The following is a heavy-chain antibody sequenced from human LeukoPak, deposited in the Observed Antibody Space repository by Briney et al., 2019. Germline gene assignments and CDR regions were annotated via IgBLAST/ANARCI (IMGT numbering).Heavy chain of an antibody. CDR2: IYYFGST. CDR1: GGSITSMHYY. CDR3: ARMTCGGGTCWWLDP. J-gene: IGHJ5*02. D-gene: IGHD2-15*01. V-gene: IGHV4-39*01. Sequence: SETLSLTCTVSGGSITSMHYYWGWIRQPPGKGLEWIGNIYYFGSTYYNPSLRSRVTISVDTSKNQFSLKLSSVTAADTALYYCARMTCGGGTCWWLDPWGQGTLVTVSS.